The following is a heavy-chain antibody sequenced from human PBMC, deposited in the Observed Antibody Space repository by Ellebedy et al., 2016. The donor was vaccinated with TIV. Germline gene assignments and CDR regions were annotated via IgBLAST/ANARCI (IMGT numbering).Heavy chain of an antibody. Sequence: GESLKISXKGSGYSFTSYWIGWVRQMPGKGLEWMGIIYPGDSDTRYSPSFQGQVTISADKSISTAYLQWSSLKASDTAMYYCARLVVVAHDAFDIWGQGTMVTVSS. D-gene: IGHD2-15*01. J-gene: IGHJ3*02. CDR1: GYSFTSYW. CDR2: IYPGDSDT. CDR3: ARLVVVAHDAFDI. V-gene: IGHV5-51*01.